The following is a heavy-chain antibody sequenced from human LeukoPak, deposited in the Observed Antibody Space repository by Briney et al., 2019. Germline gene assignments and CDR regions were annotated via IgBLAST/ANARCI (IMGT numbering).Heavy chain of an antibody. CDR3: ARDLDIVVVAAPNWFDP. J-gene: IGHJ5*02. D-gene: IGHD2-2*03. CDR2: VNPNSGGT. V-gene: IGHV1-2*06. Sequence: ASVKVSCKASGYTFTGYYIHWVRQAPGQGLEWMGRVNPNSGGTNYAQKFQRRVTMTRDTSISTAYMELSRLRSDDTAVYYCARDLDIVVVAAPNWFDPWGQGTLVTVSS. CDR1: GYTFTGYY.